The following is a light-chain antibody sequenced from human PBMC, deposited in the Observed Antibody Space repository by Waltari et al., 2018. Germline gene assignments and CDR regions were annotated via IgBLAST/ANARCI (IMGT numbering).Light chain of an antibody. J-gene: IGLJ3*02. CDR1: SGDVAVYNY. CDR2: EVS. Sequence: QSALTQPPSASGSPGQSVTISCTGTSGDVAVYNYVSWYQQHPGKAPKLIIYEVSNRPSGVPDGFSGSKAGDTASLTVSGLQAEDEGDYYCCSYGGSNNWVFGGGTKVTVL. CDR3: CSYGGSNNWV. V-gene: IGLV2-8*01.